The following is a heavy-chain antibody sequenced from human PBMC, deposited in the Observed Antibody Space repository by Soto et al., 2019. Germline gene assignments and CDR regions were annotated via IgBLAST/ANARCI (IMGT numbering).Heavy chain of an antibody. CDR1: GGSFSGYY. CDR2: INHSGST. V-gene: IGHV4-34*01. Sequence: PSETLSLTCAVYGGSFSGYYFSWIRQPPGKGLEWIGEINHSGSTNYNPSLKSRVTISVDTSKNQFSLKLSSVTAADTAVYYCARHSPYCGDDCLDYWGQGTLVTVSS. J-gene: IGHJ4*02. CDR3: ARHSPYCGDDCLDY. D-gene: IGHD2-21*02.